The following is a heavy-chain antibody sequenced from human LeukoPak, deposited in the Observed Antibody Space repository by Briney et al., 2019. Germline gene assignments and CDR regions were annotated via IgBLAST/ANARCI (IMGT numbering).Heavy chain of an antibody. V-gene: IGHV3-23*01. D-gene: IGHD1-1*01. CDR2: ISGNGDIT. Sequence: PGGSLRLSCAASGFTFSSYAMSCVRQAPEKGLEWVSAISGNGDITYYADTVKGRFSGSRDNSKNTLYLQLNSLRAEDTAVYYCAKDLRGTLSSRGPFEYWGQGTLVTVSS. CDR1: GFTFSSYA. CDR3: AKDLRGTLSSRGPFEY. J-gene: IGHJ4*02.